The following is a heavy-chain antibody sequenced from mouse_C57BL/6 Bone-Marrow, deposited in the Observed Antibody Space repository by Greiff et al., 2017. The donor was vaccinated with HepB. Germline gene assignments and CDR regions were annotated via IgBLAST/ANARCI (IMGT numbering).Heavy chain of an antibody. V-gene: IGHV1-81*01. CDR3: ARRDWDAWYFDV. Sequence: VQLQQSGAELARPGASVKLSCKASGYTFTSYGISWVKQRTGQGLEWIGEIYPRSGNTYYNEKFKGKATLTADKSSSTAYMELRSLTSEDSAVYFCARRDWDAWYFDVWGTGTTVTVSS. CDR1: GYTFTSYG. CDR2: IYPRSGNT. D-gene: IGHD4-1*01. J-gene: IGHJ1*03.